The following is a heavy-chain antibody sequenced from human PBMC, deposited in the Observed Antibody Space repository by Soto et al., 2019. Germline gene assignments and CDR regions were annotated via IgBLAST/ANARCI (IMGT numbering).Heavy chain of an antibody. J-gene: IGHJ6*02. V-gene: IGHV1-8*01. CDR1: GYTFTSYD. D-gene: IGHD1-26*01. Sequence: QVQLVQSGAEVKKPGASVKVSCKASGYTFTSYDINWVRQATGQGLEWMGWMNPNSGNTDYAQKVQGRVTSTSNTSRSTAYMGLSSLRSEDTAVYYCAGEGTVLVETTTDYYYYGFDVWGQGTTVTVSS. CDR2: MNPNSGNT. CDR3: AGEGTVLVETTTDYYYYGFDV.